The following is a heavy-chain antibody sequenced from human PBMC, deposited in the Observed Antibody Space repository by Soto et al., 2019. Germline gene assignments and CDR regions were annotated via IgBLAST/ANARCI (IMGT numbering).Heavy chain of an antibody. D-gene: IGHD2-15*01. CDR2: IYYSGST. Sequence: PSETLSLTCTVSGGSISNSDYFWGWIRQSPGKGLEWIGSIYYSGSTYYNPSLKSRVTISVDTSKNQFSLKLSSVTAADTAVYYCARHEVSVVLYYFDYWGQGTLVTVSS. CDR3: ARHEVSVVLYYFDY. V-gene: IGHV4-39*01. CDR1: GGSISNSDYF. J-gene: IGHJ4*02.